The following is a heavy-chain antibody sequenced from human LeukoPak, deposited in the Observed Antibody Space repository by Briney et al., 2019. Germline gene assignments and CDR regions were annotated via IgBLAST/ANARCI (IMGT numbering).Heavy chain of an antibody. J-gene: IGHJ5*02. Sequence: RSLRLSCAASGFTPSSDAMQWVPQGPRKGRERVAVISNEGSNKYSADSVKGRFTIPRDNSKNTLYLQMNSLRAEETAVYYCARGRGSGSYYNSPGWFDPWGQGTRVTVSS. CDR1: GFTPSSDA. D-gene: IGHD3-10*01. V-gene: IGHV3-30-3*01. CDR2: ISNEGSNK. CDR3: ARGRGSGSYYNSPGWFDP.